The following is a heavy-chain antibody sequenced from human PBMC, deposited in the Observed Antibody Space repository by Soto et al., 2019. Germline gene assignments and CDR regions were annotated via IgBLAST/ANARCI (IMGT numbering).Heavy chain of an antibody. Sequence: PSETLSLTCTVSGGSISSYYWRWIRQPPGKGLEWIGYIYYSGSTNYNPSLKSRVTISVDTSKNQFSLKLSSVTAADTALYYCARVNIVVVTATQYYFDYWGQGTLVTVSS. J-gene: IGHJ4*02. D-gene: IGHD2-21*02. CDR3: ARVNIVVVTATQYYFDY. CDR1: GGSISSYY. V-gene: IGHV4-59*01. CDR2: IYYSGST.